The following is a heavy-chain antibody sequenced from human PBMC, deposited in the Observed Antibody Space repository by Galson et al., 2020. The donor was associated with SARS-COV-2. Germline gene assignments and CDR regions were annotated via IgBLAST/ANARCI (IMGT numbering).Heavy chain of an antibody. V-gene: IGHV1-18*01. CDR1: GYTYSNYG. CDR2: ISVYNGNT. CDR3: ARPSPPNYLDFDL. Sequence: ASVKVSCKASGYTYSNYGISWVRQAPGQGVEWMGWISVYNGNTNYAQKLQGRVTMTTDTSTSTAYMELRSLRSDDTAVYYCARPSPPNYLDFDLWGRGTLVTVSS. D-gene: IGHD4-4*01. J-gene: IGHJ2*01.